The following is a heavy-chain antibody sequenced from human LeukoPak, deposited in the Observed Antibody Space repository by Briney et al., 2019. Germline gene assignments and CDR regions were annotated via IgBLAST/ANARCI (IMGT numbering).Heavy chain of an antibody. V-gene: IGHV4-59*01. Sequence: SETLSLTCTVSGGSISSYYWSWIRQPPGKGLEWIGYIYYSGSTNYNPSLKSRVTISVDTSKNQFSLKLSSVTAADTAVYYCARHATPTTYDSSGYYPDHPTHIDYWGQGTLVTVSS. D-gene: IGHD3-22*01. J-gene: IGHJ4*02. CDR2: IYYSGST. CDR1: GGSISSYY. CDR3: ARHATPTTYDSSGYYPDHPTHIDY.